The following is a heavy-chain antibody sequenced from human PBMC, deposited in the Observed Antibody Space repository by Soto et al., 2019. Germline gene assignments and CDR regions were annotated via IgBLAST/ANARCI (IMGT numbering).Heavy chain of an antibody. CDR2: ISGSGGST. Sequence: EVQLLESGGGLVQPGGSLRLSCAASGFTFSSYAMSWVRQSPGKGLEWVSAISGSGGSTYYADSVKGRFTISRDNSKNTLYLQMNSLRAEDTDEYYGAKRKGGAEERSSYDYWCQGNLVTVSS. CDR3: AKRKGGAEERSSYDY. J-gene: IGHJ4*02. V-gene: IGHV3-23*01. CDR1: GFTFSSYA. D-gene: IGHD4-4*01.